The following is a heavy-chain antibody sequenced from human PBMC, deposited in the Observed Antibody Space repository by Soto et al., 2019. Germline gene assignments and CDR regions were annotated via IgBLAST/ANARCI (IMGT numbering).Heavy chain of an antibody. V-gene: IGHV3-43*01. CDR3: GKDGAITDYTYLDY. CDR1: GFTFDDYS. J-gene: IGHJ4*02. Sequence: EVQLVESGGVVVQPGESLRLSCAASGFTFDDYSMHCVRQAPGKGLEWVSLISWDGRSTYYADSVKGRFTVSRDNSKNSLYLQMNSLTTEDTAFYYCGKDGAITDYTYLDYWGQGALVTVSS. CDR2: ISWDGRST. D-gene: IGHD1-26*01.